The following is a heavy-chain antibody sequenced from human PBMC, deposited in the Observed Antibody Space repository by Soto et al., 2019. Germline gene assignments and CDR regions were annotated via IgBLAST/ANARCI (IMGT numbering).Heavy chain of an antibody. D-gene: IGHD4-17*01. J-gene: IGHJ6*02. CDR1: GGTFSSYA. V-gene: IGHV1-69*13. CDR3: ARGRTTVTTFYYYGMDV. Sequence: SVKVSCKASGGTFSSYAISWVRQAPGQGLEWMGGIIPIFGTANYAQKFQGRVTITADESTSTAYVGLSSLRSEDTAVYYCARGRTTVTTFYYYGMDVWGQGTTVTV. CDR2: IIPIFGTA.